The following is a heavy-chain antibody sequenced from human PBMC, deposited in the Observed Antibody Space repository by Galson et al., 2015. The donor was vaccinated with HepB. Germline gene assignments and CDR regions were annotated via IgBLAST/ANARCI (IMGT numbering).Heavy chain of an antibody. CDR1: GGTFRSYA. CDR2: FIPIYGTT. J-gene: IGHJ4*02. CDR3: ARGRYFDY. Sequence: SVKVSCKASGGTFRSYAINGVRQAPGQGLEWMGGFIPIYGTTDYAQKFQGRVTITADDSATTAYLELTSLRSEDTAVYFCARGRYFDYWGQGTLVTVSS. V-gene: IGHV1-69*13.